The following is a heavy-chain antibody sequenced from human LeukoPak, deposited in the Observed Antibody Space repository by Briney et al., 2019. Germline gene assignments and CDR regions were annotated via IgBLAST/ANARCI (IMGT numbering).Heavy chain of an antibody. V-gene: IGHV4-31*03. CDR1: GGSISSGGYY. Sequence: SQTLCLSCTVSGGSISSGGYYWSWIRQHPGKGLEWIVYIYYSGSTYYNTPLKSRVTITVDTSKNHFALKLSSVTAPDTAVYYCARENIVATKYFDYWGQGILVTVSS. D-gene: IGHD5-12*01. CDR3: ARENIVATKYFDY. J-gene: IGHJ4*02. CDR2: IYYSGST.